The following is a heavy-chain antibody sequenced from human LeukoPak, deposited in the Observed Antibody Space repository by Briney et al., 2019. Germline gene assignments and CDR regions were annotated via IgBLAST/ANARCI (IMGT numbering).Heavy chain of an antibody. CDR2: IYSGGST. D-gene: IGHD2-15*01. Sequence: QTGGSLRLSCAASGFTVSSNYMSWVRQAPGKGLEWVSVIYSGGSTYYAGSVKGRFTISRDNSKNTLYLQMNSLRAGDAAVYYCAKAPVTTCSGAYCYPFDYWSQGTLVTVSS. V-gene: IGHV3-53*01. CDR1: GFTVSSNY. CDR3: AKAPVTTCSGAYCYPFDY. J-gene: IGHJ4*02.